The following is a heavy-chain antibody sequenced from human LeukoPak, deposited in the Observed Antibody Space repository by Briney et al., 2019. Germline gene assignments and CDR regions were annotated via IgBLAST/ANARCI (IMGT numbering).Heavy chain of an antibody. D-gene: IGHD6-19*01. CDR1: GYTFTSNY. Sequence: ASVKVSCKAFGYTFTSNYMHWVRQAPGQGPEWMGVISPSGGSTTYAQKFQGRVSMTTDTSTSTAYMELRSLSSDDTAVYYCARDALAVTPLDYWGQGTLVTVSS. V-gene: IGHV1-46*01. CDR2: ISPSGGST. CDR3: ARDALAVTPLDY. J-gene: IGHJ4*02.